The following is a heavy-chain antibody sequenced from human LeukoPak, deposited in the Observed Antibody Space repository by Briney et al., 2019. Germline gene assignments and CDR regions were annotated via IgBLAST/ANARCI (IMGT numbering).Heavy chain of an antibody. Sequence: ASVKVSCKASGYTFTDYFMHWVRQAPGQGLEWMGWINPHSGGTNYAQKFQGRVTMTRDTSISTAYVELNRLRSDDTAVYYCARGGLPAFYYYMDVWGKGTTVTVSS. J-gene: IGHJ6*03. V-gene: IGHV1-2*02. CDR3: ARGGLPAFYYYMDV. CDR2: INPHSGGT. D-gene: IGHD1-26*01. CDR1: GYTFTDYF.